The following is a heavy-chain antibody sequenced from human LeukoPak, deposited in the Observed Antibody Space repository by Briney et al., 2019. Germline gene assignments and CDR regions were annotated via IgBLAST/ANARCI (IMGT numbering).Heavy chain of an antibody. CDR3: ARGGGLYYDILTGYYFSPHAFDI. D-gene: IGHD3-9*01. J-gene: IGHJ3*02. V-gene: IGHV3-21*01. CDR2: ISSSSNYI. CDR1: GFTFSSYS. Sequence: GGSLRLSCAASGFTFSSYSMNWVRQTPGKGLEWVSSISSSSNYIYYADSVKGRFTISRDNAKNSLYLQMNSPRAEDTAVYYCARGGGLYYDILTGYYFSPHAFDIWGQGTKVTVSS.